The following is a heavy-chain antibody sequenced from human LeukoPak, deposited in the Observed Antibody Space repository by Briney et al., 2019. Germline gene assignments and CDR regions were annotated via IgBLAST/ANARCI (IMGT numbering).Heavy chain of an antibody. CDR1: GFTFSSYA. J-gene: IGHJ4*02. Sequence: PGGSLRLSCAASGFTFSSYAISWVRRAPGKGLEWVSAISGSGGSTYYADSVKGRFTISRDNSKNTLYLQMNSLRAEDTAVYYCAKAPSRRYSGYDFFDYWGQGTLVTVSS. CDR3: AKAPSRRYSGYDFFDY. D-gene: IGHD5-12*01. CDR2: ISGSGGST. V-gene: IGHV3-23*01.